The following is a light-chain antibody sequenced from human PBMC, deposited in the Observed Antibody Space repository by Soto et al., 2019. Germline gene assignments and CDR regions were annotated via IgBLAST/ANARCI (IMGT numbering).Light chain of an antibody. CDR1: SSDVGAYNY. CDR3: SSYTRSSTQV. CDR2: EVT. J-gene: IGLJ1*01. V-gene: IGLV2-14*01. Sequence: QSALAQPASVSGSPGQSITISCAGTSSDVGAYNYVSWYQLHPGKAPKLIISEVTNRPSGVSSRFSGSKSANTASLTISGLRADDEADYYCSSYTRSSTQVFGTGTKVTVL.